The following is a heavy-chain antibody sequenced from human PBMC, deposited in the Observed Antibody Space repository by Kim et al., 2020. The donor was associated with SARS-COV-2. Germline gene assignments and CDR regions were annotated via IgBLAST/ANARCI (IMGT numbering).Heavy chain of an antibody. D-gene: IGHD3-22*01. Sequence: SETLSLTCTVSGGSISSGGYYWSWIRQHPGKGLEWIGYTYYSGSTYYNPSLKSRVTISVDTSKNQFSLKLSSVTAADTAVYYCARAPITMIVVVNAFDIWGQGTVVTVSS. V-gene: IGHV4-31*03. CDR2: TYYSGST. J-gene: IGHJ3*02. CDR3: ARAPITMIVVVNAFDI. CDR1: GGSISSGGYY.